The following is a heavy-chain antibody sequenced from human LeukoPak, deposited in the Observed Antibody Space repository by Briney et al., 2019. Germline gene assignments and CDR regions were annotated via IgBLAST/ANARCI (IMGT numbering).Heavy chain of an antibody. Sequence: GGSLRLSCAVSGFTFSSYAMSWVRQAPGKGLEWIGHIKSNTAGGTTDYAAPVKGRFTISRDDSKNTLFLQMNSLKTEDTAVYYCSTEYYGSANFNYWGQGTLVTVSS. CDR2: IKSNTAGGTT. J-gene: IGHJ4*02. CDR1: GFTFSSYA. D-gene: IGHD3-10*01. CDR3: STEYYGSANFNY. V-gene: IGHV3-15*01.